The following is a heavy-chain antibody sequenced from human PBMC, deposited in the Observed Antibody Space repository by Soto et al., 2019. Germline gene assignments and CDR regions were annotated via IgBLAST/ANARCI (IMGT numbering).Heavy chain of an antibody. CDR1: GGSIRSYY. CDR3: ARGAADTAMVDS. Sequence: NPSETRSLTCTVSGGSIRSYYWTWIRQPPGKGLEWLGYIFYSGSTFYNPSLKSRVTISIHTSKSQFSLQLTSVTAVDTAVYYCARGAADTAMVDSWGQGTLVTVSS. CDR2: IFYSGST. V-gene: IGHV4-59*01. J-gene: IGHJ4*02. D-gene: IGHD5-18*01.